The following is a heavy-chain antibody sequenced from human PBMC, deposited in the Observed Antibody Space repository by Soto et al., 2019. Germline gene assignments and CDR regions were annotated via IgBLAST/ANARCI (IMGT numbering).Heavy chain of an antibody. CDR2: IYSGGST. V-gene: IGHV3-53*01. CDR1: GFTVSSNY. Sequence: GGSLRLACAASGFTVSSNYMSWVRQAPGKGLERVSVIYSGGSTYYADSVKGRFTISRDNSKNTLYLQMNSLRAEDTAVYYCARVLSGIAAAGTNWFDPWGQGTLVTVSS. D-gene: IGHD6-13*01. J-gene: IGHJ5*02. CDR3: ARVLSGIAAAGTNWFDP.